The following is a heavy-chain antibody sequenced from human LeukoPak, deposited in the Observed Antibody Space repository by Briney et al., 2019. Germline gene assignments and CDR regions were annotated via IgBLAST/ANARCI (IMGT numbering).Heavy chain of an antibody. V-gene: IGHV1-18*01. CDR2: ISAYNGNT. Sequence: ASVKVSCEASGYTFTSYGISWVRQAPGQGLEWMGWISAYNGNTNYAQKLQGRVTMTTDTSTSTAYVELRSLRSDDTAVYYCARKYYDFWSGYYYYYMDVWGKGTTVTVSS. CDR1: GYTFTSYG. D-gene: IGHD3-3*01. CDR3: ARKYYDFWSGYYYYYMDV. J-gene: IGHJ6*03.